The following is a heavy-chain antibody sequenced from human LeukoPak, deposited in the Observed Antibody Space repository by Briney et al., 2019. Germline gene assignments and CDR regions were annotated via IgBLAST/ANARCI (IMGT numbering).Heavy chain of an antibody. Sequence: ASVEVSCKASGYTFTSYGISWVRQAPGQGLEWMGWISAYNGNTNYAQKLQGRVTMTTDTSTSTAYMELRSLRSDDTAVYYCARDGSSIAVAGNFDYWGQGTLVTVSS. V-gene: IGHV1-18*01. CDR2: ISAYNGNT. J-gene: IGHJ4*02. CDR3: ARDGSSIAVAGNFDY. D-gene: IGHD6-19*01. CDR1: GYTFTSYG.